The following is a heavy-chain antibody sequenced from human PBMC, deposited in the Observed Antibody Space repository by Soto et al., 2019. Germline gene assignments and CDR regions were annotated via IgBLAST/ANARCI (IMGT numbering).Heavy chain of an antibody. Sequence: QITLKESGPTRVKPTQTLALTCTFSGFSLTTSGVGVGWIRKTPGKALEWLAVIYWDDDKRYSPSLKSRLTIPKATSKNQVVLTMAYMDPVDTATYFCAHRGYMYGNWDHGYFDYWGQGTLVTVSS. V-gene: IGHV2-5*02. CDR2: IYWDDDK. J-gene: IGHJ4*02. CDR3: AHRGYMYGNWDHGYFDY. D-gene: IGHD5-18*01. CDR1: GFSLTTSGVG.